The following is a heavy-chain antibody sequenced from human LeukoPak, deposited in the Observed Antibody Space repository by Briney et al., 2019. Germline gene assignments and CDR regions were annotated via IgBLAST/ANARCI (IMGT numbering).Heavy chain of an antibody. CDR1: GLTFSSYW. J-gene: IGHJ4*02. CDR2: IKQDGREK. D-gene: IGHD3-9*01. Sequence: PGESLTLSCAPSGLTFSSYWMSWVRQPPGKGREWVANIKQDGREKYYVDFVKGRFTISRDNAKNSLYLQMNSLRAEDTAVYYCARDPPTGDWLPLFDYGGQGTVVTVSS. CDR3: ARDPPTGDWLPLFDY. V-gene: IGHV3-7*03.